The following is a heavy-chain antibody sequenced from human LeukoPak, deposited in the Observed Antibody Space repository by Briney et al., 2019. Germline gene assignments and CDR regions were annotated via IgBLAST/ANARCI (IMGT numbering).Heavy chain of an antibody. D-gene: IGHD2-2*01. J-gene: IGHJ3*02. Sequence: PGGSLRLSCAASGFTFSSYSMNWVRQAPGKGLEWVSSITSSSSYIYYADSMKGRFTISRDNAKNSLYLQMSSLRAEDTAVYYCTRVGYCATTSCRTAFDIWGQGTVVTVSS. CDR2: ITSSSSYI. CDR3: TRVGYCATTSCRTAFDI. CDR1: GFTFSSYS. V-gene: IGHV3-21*01.